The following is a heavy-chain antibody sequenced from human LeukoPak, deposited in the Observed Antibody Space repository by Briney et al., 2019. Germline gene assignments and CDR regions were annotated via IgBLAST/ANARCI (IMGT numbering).Heavy chain of an antibody. CDR3: AGNNVLLWFGELLA. CDR2: IYYSGST. V-gene: IGHV4-39*07. J-gene: IGHJ6*02. CDR1: GGSISSSSYY. Sequence: PSETLSLTCTVSGGSISSSSYYWGWIRQPPGKGLEWIGSIYYSGSTYYNPSLKSRVTISVDTSKNQFSLKLSSVTAADTAVYYCAGNNVLLWFGELLAWGQGTTVTVSS. D-gene: IGHD3-10*01.